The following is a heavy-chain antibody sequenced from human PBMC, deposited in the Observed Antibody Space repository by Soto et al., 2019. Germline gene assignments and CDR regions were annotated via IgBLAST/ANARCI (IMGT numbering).Heavy chain of an antibody. CDR1: GGSISIYY. CDR2: IYYSRCT. V-gene: IGHV4-59*06. J-gene: IGHJ4*02. Sequence: SETLSLTCTVSGGSISIYYWSWILQPPGKGLECIGYIYYSRCTYYNPSLKSRVTISVDTSKNQFSLKLSSVTAADTAVYSCASPAWSSRYYAYWGQGTLDPVYS. D-gene: IGHD3-22*01. CDR3: ASPAWSSRYYAY.